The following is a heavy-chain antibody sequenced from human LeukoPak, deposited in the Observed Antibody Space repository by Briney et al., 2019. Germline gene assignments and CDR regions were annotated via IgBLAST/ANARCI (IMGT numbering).Heavy chain of an antibody. Sequence: GGSLRLSCAASGFTFSSYSMNWVRQAPGKGLEWVSSISSGSTYMYYADSVKGRFTISRDNAKNSLYLQMNSLRDEDTAVYYCARDPTARNPYYYDSSGYYSEGYFDYWGQGTLVTVSS. V-gene: IGHV3-21*01. D-gene: IGHD3-22*01. CDR1: GFTFSSYS. CDR3: ARDPTARNPYYYDSSGYYSEGYFDY. CDR2: ISSGSTYM. J-gene: IGHJ4*02.